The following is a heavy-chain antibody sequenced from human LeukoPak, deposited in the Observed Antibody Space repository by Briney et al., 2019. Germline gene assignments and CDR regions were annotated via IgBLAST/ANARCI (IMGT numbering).Heavy chain of an antibody. Sequence: SETLSLTCTVSGGSISSYCWSWIRQPPGKGLEWIGYIYYSGSTNYNPSLKSRVTMSVDTSKNQFSLKLSAVTAADTAVYYCARATGTYSSSWYYWGQGTLVTVSS. D-gene: IGHD6-13*01. CDR1: GGSISSYC. CDR2: IYYSGST. J-gene: IGHJ4*02. V-gene: IGHV4-59*01. CDR3: ARATGTYSSSWYY.